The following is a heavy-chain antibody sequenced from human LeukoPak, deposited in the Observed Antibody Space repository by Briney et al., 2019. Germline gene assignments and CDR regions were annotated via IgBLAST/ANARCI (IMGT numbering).Heavy chain of an antibody. J-gene: IGHJ4*02. Sequence: SVKVSCKASGGTFSSYAISWVRQAPGQGLEWLGRIIPILGIANYAQKFQGRVTITADKSTSTAYMELSSLRSEDTALYYCAREELRIAAAGLDYWGQGTLVTVSS. CDR2: IIPILGIA. D-gene: IGHD6-13*01. V-gene: IGHV1-69*04. CDR1: GGTFSSYA. CDR3: AREELRIAAAGLDY.